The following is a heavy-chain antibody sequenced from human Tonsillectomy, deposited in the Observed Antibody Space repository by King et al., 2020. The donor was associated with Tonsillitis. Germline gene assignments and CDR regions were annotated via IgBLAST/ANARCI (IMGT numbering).Heavy chain of an antibody. CDR1: GFTFSSYG. D-gene: IGHD7-27*01. Sequence: VQLVESGGGVVQPGRSLRLSCAASGFTFSSYGMHWVRQAPGKGLEWVAVISYDGSNKYYADSVKGRFTISRDNSKNTLYLQMNSLRAEDTAVYYCAKDLGRGYYYYGMDVWGQATTLTVSS. CDR2: ISYDGSNK. J-gene: IGHJ6*02. CDR3: AKDLGRGYYYYGMDV. V-gene: IGHV3-30*18.